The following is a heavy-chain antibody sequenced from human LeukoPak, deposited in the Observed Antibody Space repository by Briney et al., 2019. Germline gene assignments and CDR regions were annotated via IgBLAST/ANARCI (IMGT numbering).Heavy chain of an antibody. Sequence: GASVKVSCKASGYTFTSYGISWVRQAPGQGLEWMGWISAYNGNTNYAQKLQGRVTMTTDTFTSTAYMELRSLRSDDTAVYYCARIRWDMYSSSWERIDYWGQGTLVTVSS. D-gene: IGHD6-13*01. J-gene: IGHJ4*02. CDR2: ISAYNGNT. CDR3: ARIRWDMYSSSWERIDY. V-gene: IGHV1-18*01. CDR1: GYTFTSYG.